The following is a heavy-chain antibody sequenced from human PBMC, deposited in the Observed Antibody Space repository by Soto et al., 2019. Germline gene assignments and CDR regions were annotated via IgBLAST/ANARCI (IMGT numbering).Heavy chain of an antibody. CDR3: ARAPPRYSSHHNWFDP. Sequence: PGGSLRLSCAASGFTFSSYSMNWVRQAPGKGLEWVSSISSSSSYIYYADSVKGRFTISRGNAKNSLYLQMNSLRAEDTAVYYCARAPPRYSSHHNWFDPWGQGTLVTVSS. D-gene: IGHD6-13*01. V-gene: IGHV3-21*01. J-gene: IGHJ5*02. CDR2: ISSSSSYI. CDR1: GFTFSSYS.